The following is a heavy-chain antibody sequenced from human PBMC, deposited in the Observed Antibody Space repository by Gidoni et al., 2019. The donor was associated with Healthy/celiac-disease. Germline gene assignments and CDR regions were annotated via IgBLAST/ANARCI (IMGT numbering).Heavy chain of an antibody. V-gene: IGHV3-23*01. CDR2: ISGSGGST. CDR1: GFSVSSYA. CDR3: AKAQIQLWLPGY. J-gene: IGHJ4*02. D-gene: IGHD5-18*01. Sequence: EVQLLESGGGLVQPGGSLRLSCAASGFSVSSYAMSWVRQAPGKGLAWVSAISGSGGSTYYADSVKGRFTISRDNSKNTLYLQMNSLRAEDTAVYYCAKAQIQLWLPGYWGQGTLVTVSS.